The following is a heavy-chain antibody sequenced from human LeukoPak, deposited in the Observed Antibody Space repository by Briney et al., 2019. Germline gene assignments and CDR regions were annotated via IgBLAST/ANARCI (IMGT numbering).Heavy chain of an antibody. D-gene: IGHD6-19*01. Sequence: GGSLRLSCAASGFTFSSYSMNWVRQAPGKGLEWVSYISSSSSTIYYADSVKGRFTISRDNAENSLYLQMNSLRAEDTAVYYCARDPEVAVAGYYYYYGMDVWGQGTTVTVSS. CDR3: ARDPEVAVAGYYYYYGMDV. CDR1: GFTFSSYS. J-gene: IGHJ6*02. V-gene: IGHV3-48*04. CDR2: ISSSSSTI.